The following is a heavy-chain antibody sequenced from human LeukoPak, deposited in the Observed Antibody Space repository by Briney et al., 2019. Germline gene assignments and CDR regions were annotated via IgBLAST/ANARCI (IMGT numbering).Heavy chain of an antibody. Sequence: SETLSLTCTVSGGSISSYYWSWIRQPPGKGLEWIGYIYYSGNTNYNPSLKSRVTISVDTSKNQFSLKLSSVTAADTAVYYCARGYYDSSGYLISYNWFDPWGQGTLVTVSS. D-gene: IGHD3-22*01. CDR1: GGSISSYY. CDR3: ARGYYDSSGYLISYNWFDP. CDR2: IYYSGNT. J-gene: IGHJ5*02. V-gene: IGHV4-59*01.